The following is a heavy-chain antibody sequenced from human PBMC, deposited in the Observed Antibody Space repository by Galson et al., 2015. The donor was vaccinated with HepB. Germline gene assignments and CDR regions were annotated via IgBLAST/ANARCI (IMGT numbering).Heavy chain of an antibody. CDR1: GDSISSGGYY. D-gene: IGHD3-3*01. CDR2: IYYSGST. CDR3: ARAAITIFGVVIPQTELDYFDY. V-gene: IGHV4-31*03. J-gene: IGHJ4*02. Sequence: LSLTCTVSGDSISSGGYYWSWIRQHPGKGLEWIGYIYYSGSTYYNPSLKSRVTISVDTSKNQFSLKLSSVTAADTAVYYCARAAITIFGVVIPQTELDYFDYWGQGTLVTVSS.